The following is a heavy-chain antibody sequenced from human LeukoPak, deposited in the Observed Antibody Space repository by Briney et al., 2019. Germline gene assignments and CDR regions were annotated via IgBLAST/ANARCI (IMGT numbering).Heavy chain of an antibody. D-gene: IGHD1-1*01. CDR2: IYHSGST. Sequence: SETLSLTCTVSGYSIISGYYWGWIRQPPGKGLEWIGSIYHSGSTYYNPSLKSRVTISVDTSKNQFSLKLSSVTAADTAVYYCARGIRTTFDYWGQGTLVTVSS. V-gene: IGHV4-38-2*02. CDR3: ARGIRTTFDY. CDR1: GYSIISGYY. J-gene: IGHJ4*02.